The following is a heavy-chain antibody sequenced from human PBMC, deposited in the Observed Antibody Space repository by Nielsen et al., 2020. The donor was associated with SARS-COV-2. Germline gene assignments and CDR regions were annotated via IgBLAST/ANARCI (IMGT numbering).Heavy chain of an antibody. CDR1: GGSFSGYY. Sequence: SQTLSLTCAVYGGSFSGYYWSWIRQPPGKGLEWIGEINHSGSTNYNPSLKSRVTISVDTSKNQFSLKLSSVTAADTAVYYCARYFGTYYYDSSGYDAFDIWGQGTMVTVSS. CDR2: INHSGST. CDR3: ARYFGTYYYDSSGYDAFDI. D-gene: IGHD3-22*01. J-gene: IGHJ3*02. V-gene: IGHV4-34*01.